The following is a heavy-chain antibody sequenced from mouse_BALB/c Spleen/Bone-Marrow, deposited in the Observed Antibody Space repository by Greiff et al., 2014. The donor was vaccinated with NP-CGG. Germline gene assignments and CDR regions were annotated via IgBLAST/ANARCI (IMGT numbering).Heavy chain of an antibody. J-gene: IGHJ2*01. D-gene: IGHD4-1*01. Sequence: ASGVDFSRYWMSWVRQAPGKGLEWIGEINPDSSTINYTPSLKDKFIISRDNAKNTLYLQMSKVRSEDTALYYCARNWDVRFDYWGQGTTLTVSS. V-gene: IGHV4-1*02. CDR1: GVDFSRYW. CDR3: ARNWDVRFDY. CDR2: INPDSSTI.